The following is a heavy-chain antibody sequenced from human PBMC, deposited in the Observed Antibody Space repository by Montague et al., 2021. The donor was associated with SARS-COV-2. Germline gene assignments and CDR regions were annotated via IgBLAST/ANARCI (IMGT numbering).Heavy chain of an antibody. CDR3: ARERWAVGVSFDY. Sequence: CAISGDSVSSNRATWHWVRQSPSRGLEWLGGTYYRSRWSNDYAVSVRSRIIINPDTSTNQFSLQLSSVTPEDTAVYFCARERWAVGVSFDYWGQGTLVTV. CDR2: TYYRSRWSN. V-gene: IGHV6-1*01. J-gene: IGHJ4*02. CDR1: GDSVSSNRAT. D-gene: IGHD1-26*01.